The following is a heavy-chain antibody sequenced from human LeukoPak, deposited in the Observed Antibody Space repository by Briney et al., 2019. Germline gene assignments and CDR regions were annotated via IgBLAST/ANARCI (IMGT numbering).Heavy chain of an antibody. Sequence: SETLSLTCTVSGGSISSYYWSWIRQPAGKGPEWIGRIYTSGSTNYNPSLKSRVTISVDKSKNQFSLKLSSVTAADTAVYYCARGRGPVTNFDYWGQGTLVTVSS. J-gene: IGHJ4*02. CDR2: IYTSGST. D-gene: IGHD4-17*01. CDR1: GGSISSYY. V-gene: IGHV4-4*07. CDR3: ARGRGPVTNFDY.